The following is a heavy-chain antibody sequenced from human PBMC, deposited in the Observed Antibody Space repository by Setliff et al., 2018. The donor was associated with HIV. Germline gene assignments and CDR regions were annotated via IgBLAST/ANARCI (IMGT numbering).Heavy chain of an antibody. D-gene: IGHD3-10*01. CDR2: VITILDIT. V-gene: IGHV1-69*04. CDR3: AGPRGDEAFDI. J-gene: IGHJ3*02. CDR1: GGTSNTYA. Sequence: VKVSCKASGGTSNTYAINWVRQAPGQGLEWMGQVITILDITSYAQKFQGRVTITANESTNTMYMELSSPRSDDTAVYYCAGPRGDEAFDIWGQGTMVTVSS.